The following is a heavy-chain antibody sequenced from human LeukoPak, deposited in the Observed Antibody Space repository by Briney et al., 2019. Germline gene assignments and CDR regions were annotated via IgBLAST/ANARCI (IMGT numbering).Heavy chain of an antibody. V-gene: IGHV3-23*01. CDR2: ITGDTGST. Sequence: PGGSLRLSCAASGFTFSSNATSWVRQAPGKGLEWVSVITGDTGSTYYADSVKGRFTISRDNSKNTLSLQMNSLRAEDTAVYYCAKDAVAPGSGGDYFDYWGQGTLVTVSS. D-gene: IGHD3-10*01. CDR1: GFTFSSNA. CDR3: AKDAVAPGSGGDYFDY. J-gene: IGHJ4*02.